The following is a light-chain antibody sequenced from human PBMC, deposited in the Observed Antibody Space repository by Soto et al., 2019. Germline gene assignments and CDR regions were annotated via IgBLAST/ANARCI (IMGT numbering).Light chain of an antibody. J-gene: IGKJ1*01. CDR2: GAS. V-gene: IGKV3-20*01. CDR1: QSVGSSY. CDR3: QHYNSYPEA. Sequence: EIVLTQSPGTLSLSPGERATLSCRASQSVGSSYLAWYQQKPGQAPRLLIYGASSRATGIPDRFSGSGSGTDFTLTITSLEPEDFATYYCQHYNSYPEAFGQGTKVDIK.